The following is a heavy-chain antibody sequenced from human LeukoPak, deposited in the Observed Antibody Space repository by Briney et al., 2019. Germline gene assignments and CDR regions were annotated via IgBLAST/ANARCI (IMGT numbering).Heavy chain of an antibody. CDR3: ARRRCTGDCSFYWHFDL. V-gene: IGHV5-51*01. D-gene: IGHD2-21*02. J-gene: IGHJ2*01. CDR2: IYPGDSDT. CDR1: GYSFTSYW. Sequence: NLGASLQISCKGSGYSFTSYWIGWVRQMPGKGLEWMGIIYPGDSDTRYSPSFQGQVTISADKSITTAYLQWNSLKASDTAIYYCARRRCTGDCSFYWHFDLWGRGTLVTVSS.